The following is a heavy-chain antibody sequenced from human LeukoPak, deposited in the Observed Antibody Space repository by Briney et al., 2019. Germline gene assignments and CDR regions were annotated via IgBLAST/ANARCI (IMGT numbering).Heavy chain of an antibody. CDR3: ARAGIWDYSDTSGYHNGAFDI. J-gene: IGHJ3*02. CDR1: GYIFTGYY. CDR2: INPNSGDT. V-gene: IGHV1-2*02. Sequence: ASVKVSCKASGYIFTGYYMHWVRQAPGQGLEWMGWINPNSGDTNYAQKFQGRVTMTRDTSISTAYMELSRLRSDDTAVYYCARAGIWDYSDTSGYHNGAFDIWGQGTMVTVSS. D-gene: IGHD3-22*01.